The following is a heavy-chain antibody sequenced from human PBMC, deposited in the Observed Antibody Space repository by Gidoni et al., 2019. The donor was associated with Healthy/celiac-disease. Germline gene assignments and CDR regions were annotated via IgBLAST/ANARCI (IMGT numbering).Heavy chain of an antibody. CDR2: SYTSGST. Sequence: QLQLQEPGPAPVKSLQPLSLISTASGGSIRRGGSYWSWIRQPAGKGRARTGRSYTSGSTNYNPSLKSRVNISVDTSKNQFSLKLSAETAADTAVYYCARLADDSCCYYPDYWGQGTLVTVSS. V-gene: IGHV4-61*02. CDR3: ARLADDSCCYYPDY. CDR1: GGSIRRGGSY. D-gene: IGHD3-22*01. J-gene: IGHJ4*02.